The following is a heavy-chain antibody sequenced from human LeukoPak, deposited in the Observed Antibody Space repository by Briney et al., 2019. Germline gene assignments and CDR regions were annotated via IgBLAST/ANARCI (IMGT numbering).Heavy chain of an antibody. CDR2: INWSGGST. Sequence: GGSLRLSCTASGFAFDEHGMSWVRQVPGKGLEWVSGINWSGGSTGYADPLRGRFTISRDNAKNSLYLQMDSLRAEDSALYYCARAPITSPFYFDYWGQGTLVTVSS. CDR1: GFAFDEHG. D-gene: IGHD2-2*01. J-gene: IGHJ4*02. CDR3: ARAPITSPFYFDY. V-gene: IGHV3-20*04.